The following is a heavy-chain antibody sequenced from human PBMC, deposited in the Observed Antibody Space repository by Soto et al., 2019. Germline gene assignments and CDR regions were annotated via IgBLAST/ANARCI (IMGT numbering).Heavy chain of an antibody. CDR1: GFSLSTSGVG. CDR2: IYWNDDK. V-gene: IGHV2-5*01. Sequence: QITLKESGPTLVKPTQTLTLTCTFSGFSLSTSGVGVGWIRQPPGKALEWLALIYWNDDKRYSPSLKSRLTITKDTSKNQVVLTMTNMDSVDTATYYCARTYSSGWYSHFDYWGQGTLVTVSS. J-gene: IGHJ4*02. CDR3: ARTYSSGWYSHFDY. D-gene: IGHD6-19*01.